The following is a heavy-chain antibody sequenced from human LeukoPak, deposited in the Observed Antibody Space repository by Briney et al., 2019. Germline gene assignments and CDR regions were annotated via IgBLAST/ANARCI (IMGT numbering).Heavy chain of an antibody. CDR1: GFTFSSYW. J-gene: IGHJ6*03. CDR3: ARAPTLTSIGYMDV. D-gene: IGHD3-3*01. CDR2: IKQDGSEK. Sequence: GGSLRLSCAASGFTFSSYWMTWVRQAPGKGLEWVANIKQDGSEKYYVDSVKGRFTISRDNAKNSLYLQMNSLRAEDTAVYYCARAPTLTSIGYMDVWGKGTTVTVSS. V-gene: IGHV3-7*01.